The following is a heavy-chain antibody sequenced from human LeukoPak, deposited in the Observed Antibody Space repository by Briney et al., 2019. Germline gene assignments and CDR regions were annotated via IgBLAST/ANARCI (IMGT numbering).Heavy chain of an antibody. CDR2: ISYDGSNK. D-gene: IGHD1-26*01. CDR1: GFTFSSYA. CDR3: ARDESWELLPIDY. V-gene: IGHV3-30-3*01. J-gene: IGHJ4*02. Sequence: GGSLRLSCAASGFTFSSYAMHWVRQAPGKGLEWVAVISYDGSNKYYADSVKGRFTISRDNSKNTLYLQMNSLRAEDTAVYYCARDESWELLPIDYWGQGTLVTVSS.